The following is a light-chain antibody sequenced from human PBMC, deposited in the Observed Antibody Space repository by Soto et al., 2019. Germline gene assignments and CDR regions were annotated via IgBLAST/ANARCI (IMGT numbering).Light chain of an antibody. J-gene: IGKJ1*01. CDR2: DAS. CDR1: QSLSSS. V-gene: IGKV3-11*01. Sequence: EIVLTQSPATLSLSPGERATLSRWASQSLSSSLDWYQQKPGQPPRLLVYDASNRATGIPARFSGSGSGTDFTLTISSLEPEDFAVYYCQQRSNWPRTFGQGTKVEIK. CDR3: QQRSNWPRT.